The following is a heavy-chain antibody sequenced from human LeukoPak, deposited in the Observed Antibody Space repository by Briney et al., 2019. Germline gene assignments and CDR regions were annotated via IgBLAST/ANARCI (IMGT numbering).Heavy chain of an antibody. V-gene: IGHV4-59*08. CDR1: GGFISSDY. J-gene: IGHJ4*02. Sequence: SDTLSLTCTVSGGFISSDYWRWMRQPPGKGLEWIGYIYYSGSTNYNPSLKSRVTISVDTSKNRFSLKLSSVTAADTAVYYCARARTFYYDSSGLQWGQGTLVTVSS. CDR3: ARARTFYYDSSGLQ. CDR2: IYYSGST. D-gene: IGHD3-22*01.